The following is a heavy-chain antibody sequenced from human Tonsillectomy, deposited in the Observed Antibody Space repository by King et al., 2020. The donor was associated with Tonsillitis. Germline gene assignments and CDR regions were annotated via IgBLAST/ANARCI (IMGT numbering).Heavy chain of an antibody. CDR1: GFTFDYYA. Sequence: VQLVQSGGGLVQSGRSLRLSCAASGFTFDYYAMHWVRQASGKGLEWVSGISWKSGSIGYEDSVKGRFTISRDNAKNSLYLQMNSLRTEDTALYYCAKDRGDAFDIWGQGTMVTVSS. CDR3: AKDRGDAFDI. D-gene: IGHD3-10*01. J-gene: IGHJ3*02. V-gene: IGHV3-9*01. CDR2: ISWKSGSI.